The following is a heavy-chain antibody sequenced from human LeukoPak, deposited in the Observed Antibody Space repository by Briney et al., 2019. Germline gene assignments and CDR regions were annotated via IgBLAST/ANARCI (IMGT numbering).Heavy chain of an antibody. CDR2: IYYSGST. Sequence: PSETLSLTCTVSGGSISSSSYYWGWIRQPPGKGLEWIGSIYYSGSTYYNPSLKSRVTISVDTSKNQFSLKLSSVTAADTAVYYCATDWAYYMDVWGKGTTVTISS. CDR1: GGSISSSSYY. CDR3: ATDWAYYMDV. V-gene: IGHV4-39*02. D-gene: IGHD3-16*01. J-gene: IGHJ6*03.